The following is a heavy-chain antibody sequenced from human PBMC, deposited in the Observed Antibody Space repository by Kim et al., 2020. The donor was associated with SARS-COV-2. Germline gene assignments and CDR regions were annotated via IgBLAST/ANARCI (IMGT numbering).Heavy chain of an antibody. J-gene: IGHJ5*02. V-gene: IGHV4-34*01. Sequence: PFLKSRVTISVDTSKNQFSLKLSSVTAADTAVYYCARRPKYSSRRSWFDPWSQGTLVTVSS. D-gene: IGHD6-13*01. CDR3: ARRPKYSSRRSWFDP.